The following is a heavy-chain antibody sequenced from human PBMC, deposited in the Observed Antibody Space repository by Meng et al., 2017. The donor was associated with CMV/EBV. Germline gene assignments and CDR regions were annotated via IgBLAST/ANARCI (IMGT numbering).Heavy chain of an antibody. J-gene: IGHJ6*02. CDR2: ISGSGGST. CDR1: GFTFSSYA. D-gene: IGHD3-16*02. V-gene: IGHV3-23*01. Sequence: GESLKISCAAPGFTFSSYAMSWVRQAPGKGLEWVSAISGSGGSTYYADSVKGRFTISRDNSKNTLYLQMNSLRAEDTAVYYCAKDTRITFGGVIGYYYYYGMDVWGQGTTVTVSS. CDR3: AKDTRITFGGVIGYYYYYGMDV.